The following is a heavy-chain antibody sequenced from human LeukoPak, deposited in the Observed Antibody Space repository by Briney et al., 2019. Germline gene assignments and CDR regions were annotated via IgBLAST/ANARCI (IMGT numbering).Heavy chain of an antibody. V-gene: IGHV4-38-2*02. CDR1: GDYITRGYY. D-gene: IGHD3-9*01. Sequence: PSETLPLTCTVSGDYITRGYYWGWIRQPPGKGLEWIGTIYHSGSTYYNPSLKSRVTISVDTSKNQFSLKLSSVTPADTAAYYCARHYDNLTGFFDYWGQGTLVTVSS. CDR3: ARHYDNLTGFFDY. J-gene: IGHJ4*02. CDR2: IYHSGST.